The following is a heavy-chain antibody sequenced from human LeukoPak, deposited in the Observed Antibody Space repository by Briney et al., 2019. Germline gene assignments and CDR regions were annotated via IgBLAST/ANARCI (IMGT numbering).Heavy chain of an antibody. CDR2: IYYSGST. V-gene: IGHV4-39*01. D-gene: IGHD3-22*01. Sequence: SSETLSLTCTVSVGSISSSSYYWGWIRQPPGKGLEWIGSIYYSGSTYYNPSLKSRVTISVDTSKNQFSLKLSSVTAADTAVYYCATPFNYYDSREDYFDYWGQGTLVTVSS. CDR1: VGSISSSSYY. CDR3: ATPFNYYDSREDYFDY. J-gene: IGHJ4*02.